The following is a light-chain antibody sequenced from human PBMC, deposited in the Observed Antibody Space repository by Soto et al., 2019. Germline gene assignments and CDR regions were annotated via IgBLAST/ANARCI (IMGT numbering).Light chain of an antibody. CDR3: QQYNNWPPWT. CDR1: QSVSIT. CDR2: GAS. Sequence: EIVMTQSPATLSVSPWERVTLSCMASQSVSITLAWYQQKPGQAPRLLIYGASTRATDIPARFTGSGSGTEFTLTISSLQSEDFAVYFCQQYNNWPPWTFGQGTKVDI. J-gene: IGKJ1*01. V-gene: IGKV3-15*01.